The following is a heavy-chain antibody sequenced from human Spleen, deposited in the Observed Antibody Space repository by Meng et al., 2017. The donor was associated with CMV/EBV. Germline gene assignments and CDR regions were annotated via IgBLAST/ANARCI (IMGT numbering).Heavy chain of an antibody. CDR3: ARIFGEVDY. CDR2: IYYSGST. D-gene: IGHD3-9*01. V-gene: IGHV4-59*08. Sequence: QVQLQGSGPGLVKPSETLSLTCTVSGGSISSYYWSWIRQPPGKGLEWIGYIYYSGSTNYNPSLKSRVTISVDTSKNQFSLKLSSVTAADTAVYYRARIFGEVDYWGQGTLVTVSS. J-gene: IGHJ4*02. CDR1: GGSISSYY.